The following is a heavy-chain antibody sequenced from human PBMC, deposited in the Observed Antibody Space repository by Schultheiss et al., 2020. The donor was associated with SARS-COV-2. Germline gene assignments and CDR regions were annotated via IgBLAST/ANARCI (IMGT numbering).Heavy chain of an antibody. D-gene: IGHD6-19*01. Sequence: SETLSLTCAVSGYSISSGYYWSWIRQPPGKGLEWIGEINHSGSTNYNPSLKSRVTISVDTSKNQFSLKLSSVTAADTAVYYCARPGIAVASPLDYWGQGTLVTVSS. CDR3: ARPGIAVASPLDY. CDR1: GYSISSGYY. CDR2: INHSGST. V-gene: IGHV4-34*01. J-gene: IGHJ4*02.